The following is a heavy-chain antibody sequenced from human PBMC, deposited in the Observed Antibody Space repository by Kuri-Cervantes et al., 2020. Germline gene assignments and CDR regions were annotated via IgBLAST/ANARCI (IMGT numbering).Heavy chain of an antibody. J-gene: IGHJ6*02. CDR3: ARDLEYSSSSPFYGTDV. D-gene: IGHD6-6*01. Sequence: ASVKVSCKASGYTFTSYDINWVRQATGQGLEWMGWMNPNSGNTGYAQKFQGRVTMTRDTSISTAYMELSRLRSDDTAVYYCARDLEYSSSSPFYGTDVWGQGTTVTVSS. CDR1: GYTFTSYD. V-gene: IGHV1-8*01. CDR2: MNPNSGNT.